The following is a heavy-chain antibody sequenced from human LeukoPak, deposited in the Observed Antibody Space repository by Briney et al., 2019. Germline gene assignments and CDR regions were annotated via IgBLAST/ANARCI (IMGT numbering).Heavy chain of an antibody. V-gene: IGHV3-23*01. CDR2: ISGSGGST. Sequence: PGGSLRLSCAASGFTFSNYAMSWVRQAPGKGLEWVSGISGSGGSTDYTDSVKGRFTISRDNSKNTLYLQMNSLGAEDTAVYYCAKGHRYCTSGNCNSAVDYWGQGTLVTVSS. D-gene: IGHD2-15*01. J-gene: IGHJ4*02. CDR3: AKGHRYCTSGNCNSAVDY. CDR1: GFTFSNYA.